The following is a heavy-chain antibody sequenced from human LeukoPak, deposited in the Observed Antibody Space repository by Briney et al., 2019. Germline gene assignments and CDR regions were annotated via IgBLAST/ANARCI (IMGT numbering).Heavy chain of an antibody. J-gene: IGHJ4*02. CDR1: GYTLTELS. D-gene: IGHD3-22*01. V-gene: IGHV1-24*01. CDR3: ATRKGGYSYYYDSSGYRRQGGFDY. CDR2: FDPEDGET. Sequence: ASVKVSCKVSGYTLTELSMHWVRQAPGKGLEWMGGFDPEDGETIYAQKFQGRVTMTEDTSTDTAYMELSSLRSEDTAVYYCATRKGGYSYYYDSSGYRRQGGFDYWGQGTLVTVSS.